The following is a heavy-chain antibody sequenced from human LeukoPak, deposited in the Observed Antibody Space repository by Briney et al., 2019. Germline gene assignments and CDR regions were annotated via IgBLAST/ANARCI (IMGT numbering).Heavy chain of an antibody. D-gene: IGHD3-22*01. CDR1: GFTFSDYY. Sequence: GGSLRLSCAASGFTFSDYYMSWIRQAPGKGLEWVSYISSSGSTIYYADSVKGRFTISRDNTKNSLYLQVNSLRAEDTAVYYCARLRAHYDSSGYYPDYWGQGTLVTVSS. V-gene: IGHV3-11*01. CDR3: ARLRAHYDSSGYYPDY. J-gene: IGHJ4*02. CDR2: ISSSGSTI.